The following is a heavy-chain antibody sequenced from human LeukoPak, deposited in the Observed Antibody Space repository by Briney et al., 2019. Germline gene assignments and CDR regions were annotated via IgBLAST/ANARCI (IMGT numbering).Heavy chain of an antibody. CDR2: ISSSGSTI. CDR3: ASVRYDYDFWSGPN. V-gene: IGHV3-11*04. D-gene: IGHD3-3*01. Sequence: GGSLRLSCAASGFTFSDYYMSWIRQTPGKGLEWVSYISSSGSTIYYADSVKGRFTISRDNAKNSLYLQMNSLRAEDTAVYYCASVRYDYDFWSGPNWGQGTLVTVSS. CDR1: GFTFSDYY. J-gene: IGHJ4*02.